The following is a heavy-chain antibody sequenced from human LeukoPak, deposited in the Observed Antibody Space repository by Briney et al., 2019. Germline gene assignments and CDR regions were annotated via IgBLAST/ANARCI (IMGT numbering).Heavy chain of an antibody. CDR2: IYYSAST. V-gene: IGHV4-31*01. CDR1: GGSISSGAYY. CDR3: AREDDYGDYLDY. J-gene: IGHJ4*02. Sequence: SGPLSLPCTVSGGSISSGAYYWTWIRQHPGKGLVLIGYIYYSASTYYHPSLQSPVTISVDTSKNQFSLNLRSVTAADMAVYYCAREDDYGDYLDYWGQGTLVTVSS. D-gene: IGHD4-17*01.